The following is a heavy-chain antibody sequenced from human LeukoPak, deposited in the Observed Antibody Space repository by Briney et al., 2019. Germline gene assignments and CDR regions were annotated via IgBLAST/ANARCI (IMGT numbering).Heavy chain of an antibody. D-gene: IGHD3-10*01. V-gene: IGHV3-72*01. Sequence: GGSLRLSCAASGLTSSEHYFDWVRQAPGKGVEWVGRTRNKANSYSTDYAASVKGRFIISRDASKNSLYLQMNTLKTEDTAVYYCPRSYYYGGSTYYIDYWGQGTMVTVSS. CDR2: TRNKANSYST. CDR1: GLTSSEHY. CDR3: PRSYYYGGSTYYIDY. J-gene: IGHJ4*02.